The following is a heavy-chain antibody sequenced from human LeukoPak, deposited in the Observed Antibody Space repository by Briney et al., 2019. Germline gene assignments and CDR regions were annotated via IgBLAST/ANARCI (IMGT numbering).Heavy chain of an antibody. D-gene: IGHD3-10*01. V-gene: IGHV3-11*04. J-gene: IGHJ4*02. Sequence: GGSLRLSCAASGFTFSDDYMSWIRQAPGKGLEWVSDISSSGGNIHYADSVKGRFTISRDNAKNSLYLQMNSLRAEDTAVYYCARDWFGETYWGRGTLVTVSS. CDR3: ARDWFGETY. CDR1: GFTFSDDY. CDR2: ISSSGGNI.